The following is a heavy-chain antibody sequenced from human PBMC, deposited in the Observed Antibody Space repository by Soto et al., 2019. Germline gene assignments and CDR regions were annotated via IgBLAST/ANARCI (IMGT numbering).Heavy chain of an antibody. CDR1: GGSFRGYY. V-gene: IGHV4-34*01. J-gene: IGHJ3*01. CDR3: ARGRGFMSRNALDL. Sequence: QVQLQRWGAGLLRPSETLSLTCAVSGGSFRGYYWTWLRQSPGRGLEWMGEINHSGSTNSNPSLKSRLTISVDTSKTQFSMNLTAVTAADAAVYYCARGRGFMSRNALDLWGQGTRVIVS. CDR2: INHSGST.